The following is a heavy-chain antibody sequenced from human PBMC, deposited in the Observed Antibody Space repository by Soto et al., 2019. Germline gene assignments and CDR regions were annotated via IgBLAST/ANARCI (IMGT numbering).Heavy chain of an antibody. J-gene: IGHJ6*02. V-gene: IGHV4-4*02. CDR3: ARDNPSDYYDSSGYHYYYSYGMDV. CDR2: IYHSGST. CDR1: GGSISSSNW. Sequence: PSETLSLTCAVSGGSISSSNWWSWVRQPPGKGLEWIGEIYHSGSTNYNPSLKSRVTISVDKSKNQFSLKLSSVTAADTAVYYCARDNPSDYYDSSGYHYYYSYGMDVWGQGTTVTVS. D-gene: IGHD3-22*01.